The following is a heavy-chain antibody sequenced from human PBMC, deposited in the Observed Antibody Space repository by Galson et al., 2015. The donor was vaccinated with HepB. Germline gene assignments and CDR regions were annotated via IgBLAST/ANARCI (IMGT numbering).Heavy chain of an antibody. Sequence: SLRLSCAASGFSFSSYAMNWVRQAPGKGLEWVSGISGRGGSTHYAESVKGRLIISRGNSEKILYLQMNSLRVEDTARYFCARDREVGYNPWSWGPKDYYKYYAMDVWGQGTVVTVSS. CDR3: ARDREVGYNPWSWGPKDYYKYYAMDV. V-gene: IGHV3-23*01. J-gene: IGHJ6*02. CDR2: ISGRGGST. D-gene: IGHD1-1*01. CDR1: GFSFSSYA.